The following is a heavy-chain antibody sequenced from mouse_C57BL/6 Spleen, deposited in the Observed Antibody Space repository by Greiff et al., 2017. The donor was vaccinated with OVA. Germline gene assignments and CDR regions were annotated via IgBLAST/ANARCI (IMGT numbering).Heavy chain of an antibody. CDR2: IDPSDSYT. CDR3: ARGYYGSSSYYAMDY. Sequence: QVQLQQPGAELVMPGASVKLSCKASGYTFTSYWMHWVKQRPGQGLEWIGEIDPSDSYTNYNQKFKGKSTLTVDKSSSTAYMQLSSLTSEDSAVYYCARGYYGSSSYYAMDYRGQGTSVTVSS. CDR1: GYTFTSYW. J-gene: IGHJ4*01. D-gene: IGHD1-1*01. V-gene: IGHV1-69*01.